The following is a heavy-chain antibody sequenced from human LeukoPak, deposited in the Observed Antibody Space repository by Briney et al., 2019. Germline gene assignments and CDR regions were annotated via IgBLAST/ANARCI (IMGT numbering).Heavy chain of an antibody. J-gene: IGHJ4*02. Sequence: ETSETLSLTCTVSGGSISSSSYYWSWIRPPPGQGLEWNGSIYYSGSTYYHPSLKSRVTISVDTTKHQFSLRLIPVTAADTAFSYCARSSEAGRFDYWGQGTLVTVS. CDR3: ARSSEAGRFDY. CDR2: IYYSGST. D-gene: IGHD6-19*01. V-gene: IGHV4-39*01. CDR1: GGSISSSSYY.